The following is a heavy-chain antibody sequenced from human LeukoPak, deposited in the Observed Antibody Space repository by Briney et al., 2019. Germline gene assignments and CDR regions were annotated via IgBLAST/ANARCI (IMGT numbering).Heavy chain of an antibody. Sequence: SETLSLTCAVYGGSFSGYYWSWIRHPPGKGLEWIGEINHSGSTNYNTYLESPVTISVATSKNQSSLKLSSVTAADTAVYYCARIKVVYYCYGMDVWGQGTTVTVSS. CDR2: INHSGST. CDR1: GGSFSGYY. V-gene: IGHV4-34*01. J-gene: IGHJ6*02. CDR3: ARIKVVYYCYGMDV. D-gene: IGHD2-2*01.